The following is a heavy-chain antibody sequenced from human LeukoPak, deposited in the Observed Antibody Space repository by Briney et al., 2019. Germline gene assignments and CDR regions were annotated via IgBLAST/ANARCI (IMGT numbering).Heavy chain of an antibody. D-gene: IGHD6-13*01. CDR3: AGSSSADY. V-gene: IGHV3-23*01. CDR1: GFTFSNYA. Sequence: PGGSLRLSCAASGFTFSNYALSWVRQAPGRGLEWVSAISGSGGSTYYADSVKGRFTISRDNSKNSLYLQMNSLRAEDTAVYYCAGSSSADYWGQGTLVTVSS. CDR2: ISGSGGST. J-gene: IGHJ4*02.